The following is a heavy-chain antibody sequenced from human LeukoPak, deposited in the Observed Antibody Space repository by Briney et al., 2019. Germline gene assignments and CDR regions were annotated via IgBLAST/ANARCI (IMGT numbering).Heavy chain of an antibody. CDR1: GFTFSSYA. J-gene: IGHJ4*02. CDR2: ISGSGGST. V-gene: IGHV3-23*01. D-gene: IGHD3-3*01. CDR3: AKNYDFWSGYYLYHFDN. Sequence: GGSLRFSCAASGFTFSSYAMSWVRQAPGRGLEWVSAISGSGGSTYYADSVKGRFTISRDNSRNTLYLEMNSLRAEDAAVYYCAKNYDFWSGYYLYHFDNWGQGTLVTVSS.